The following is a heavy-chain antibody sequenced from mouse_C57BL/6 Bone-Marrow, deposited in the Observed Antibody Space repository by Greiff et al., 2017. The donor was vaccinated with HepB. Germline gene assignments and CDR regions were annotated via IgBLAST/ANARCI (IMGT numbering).Heavy chain of an antibody. CDR1: GYTFTDYY. Sequence: VHLKESGPVLVKPGASVKMSCKASGYTFTDYYMNWVKQSHGKSLEWIGVINPYNGGTSYNQKFKGKATLTVDKSSSTAYMELNSLTSEDSAVYYCARSYWYFDVWGTGTTVTVSS. CDR2: INPYNGGT. J-gene: IGHJ1*03. CDR3: ARSYWYFDV. V-gene: IGHV1-19*01.